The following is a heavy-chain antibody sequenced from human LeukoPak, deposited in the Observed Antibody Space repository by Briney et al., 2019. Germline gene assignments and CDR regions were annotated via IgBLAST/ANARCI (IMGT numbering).Heavy chain of an antibody. V-gene: IGHV3-33*01. CDR3: ARDYSSSFDY. CDR2: IWFDGSNK. J-gene: IGHJ4*02. CDR1: GFAFSSYG. D-gene: IGHD6-6*01. Sequence: GRSLRLSCAASGFAFSSYGMHWVRQAPGKGLEWVAVIWFDGSNKYYADSVKGRFIISRDNSKKTLYLQMNSLRAKDTAVYYCARDYSSSFDYWGQGTLVTVSS.